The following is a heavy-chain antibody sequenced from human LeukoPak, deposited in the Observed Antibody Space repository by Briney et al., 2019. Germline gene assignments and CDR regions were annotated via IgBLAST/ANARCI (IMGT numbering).Heavy chain of an antibody. D-gene: IGHD6-13*01. V-gene: IGHV3-48*03. CDR1: GFTFSSYE. CDR3: VRAAAGDY. J-gene: IGHJ4*02. Sequence: GGYLRLYCAASGFTFSSYEMNWVGQAQGKGLEWGSYISSSGSTKYYADSVKGRFTISRDNAKNSLYLQMNSLRAEDTAVYYCVRAAAGDYWGQGTLVTVSS. CDR2: ISSSGSTK.